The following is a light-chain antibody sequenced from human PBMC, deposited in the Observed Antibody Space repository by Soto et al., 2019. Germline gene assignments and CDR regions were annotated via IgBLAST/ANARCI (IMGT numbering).Light chain of an antibody. Sequence: EIVMTQSPATLSVSPGERVILSCRASQSVSDNLAWYQQKPGQAPRLLIYGASTRATTIPARFSGSGSGTEFTLTISSLQSEDFAVYYCQQSNNWPYTFGQWTRLDIK. V-gene: IGKV3-15*01. J-gene: IGKJ2*01. CDR2: GAS. CDR1: QSVSDN. CDR3: QQSNNWPYT.